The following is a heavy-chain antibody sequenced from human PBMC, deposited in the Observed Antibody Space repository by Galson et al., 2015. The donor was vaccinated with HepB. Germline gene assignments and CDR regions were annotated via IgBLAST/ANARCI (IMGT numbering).Heavy chain of an antibody. V-gene: IGHV3-23*01. D-gene: IGHD4-23*01. J-gene: IGHJ4*02. CDR2: ISGSGGST. CDR1: GFTFSSYA. Sequence: SLRLSCAASGFTFSSYAMSWVRQAPGKGLEWVSAISGSGGSTYYADSVKGRFTISRDNSKNTLYLQMNSLRSEDTAVYYCARDRTPLRWARGFLCDWGQGTLVTVSS. CDR3: ARDRTPLRWARGFLCD.